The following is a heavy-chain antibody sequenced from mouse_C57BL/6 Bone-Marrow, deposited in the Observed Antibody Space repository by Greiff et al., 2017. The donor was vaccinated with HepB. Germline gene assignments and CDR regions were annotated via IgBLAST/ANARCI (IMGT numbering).Heavy chain of an antibody. J-gene: IGHJ2*01. Sequence: VQLQQPGAELVKPGASVKMSCKASGYTFTSYWITWVKQRPGQGLEWIGDIYPGSGSTNYNEKFKSKATLTVDTSSSTAYMQLSSLTSEDSAVYYCARSRYGNYVFDYWGQGTTLTVSS. CDR1: GYTFTSYW. V-gene: IGHV1-55*01. CDR2: IYPGSGST. D-gene: IGHD2-1*01. CDR3: ARSRYGNYVFDY.